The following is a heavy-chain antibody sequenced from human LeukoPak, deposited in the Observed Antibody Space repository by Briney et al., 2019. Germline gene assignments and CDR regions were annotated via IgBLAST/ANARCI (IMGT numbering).Heavy chain of an antibody. CDR1: GYTFTGYY. J-gene: IGHJ4*02. Sequence: ASVKVSCKASGYTFTGYYMHWVRQAPGQGLEWMGWMNPNSGNTGYAQKFQGRVTMTRSTSISTAYMELSSLRSEDTAVYYCARVRARSVAATRGYYFDYWGQGTLVTVSS. CDR2: MNPNSGNT. D-gene: IGHD2-15*01. CDR3: ARVRARSVAATRGYYFDY. V-gene: IGHV1-8*02.